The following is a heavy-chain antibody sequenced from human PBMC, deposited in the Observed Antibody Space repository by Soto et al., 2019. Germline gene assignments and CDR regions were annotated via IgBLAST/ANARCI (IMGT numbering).Heavy chain of an antibody. CDR2: IFHSGSP. D-gene: IGHD4-17*01. V-gene: IGHV4-30-2*01. CDR1: GGSISSGGYS. CDR3: ARAHYGDYGYGMDV. J-gene: IGHJ6*02. Sequence: SETLSLTCAVSGGSISSGGYSWSWIRQPPGKGLEWIGYIFHSGSPYYNPSLKSRVTISADRSKNQFSLKLSSVTAADTAVYYCARAHYGDYGYGMDVWGQGTTVTVSS.